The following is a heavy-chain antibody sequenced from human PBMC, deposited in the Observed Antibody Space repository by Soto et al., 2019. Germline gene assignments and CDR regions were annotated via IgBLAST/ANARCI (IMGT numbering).Heavy chain of an antibody. CDR1: GVSLSTADTW. CDR2: YHSGGST. Sequence: QVQLQESGPGRVKPSQSLSLTCTVSGVSLSTADTWWSWIRQSPGKGLEFIGYYHSGGSTYYDASFTSRFIISADTSNSHFSLKFSSVTVADTAVSFCVRSRQMESGNDYGLDVWRQGTTVTVSS. CDR3: VRSRQMESGNDYGLDV. J-gene: IGHJ6*02. D-gene: IGHD1-1*01. V-gene: IGHV4-30-4*01.